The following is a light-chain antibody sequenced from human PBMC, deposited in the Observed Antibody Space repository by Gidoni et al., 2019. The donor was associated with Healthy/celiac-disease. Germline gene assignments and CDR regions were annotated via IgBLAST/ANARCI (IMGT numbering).Light chain of an antibody. J-gene: IGKJ2*01. CDR3: QQYYSTPYT. CDR1: QSVFYSSNNKNY. V-gene: IGKV4-1*01. Sequence: DIVMTQSTDSLAVSLGERATVNCKSSQSVFYSSNNKNYLAWYQQKPGQPPKLLINWASTRESGVPDRFSGSGSGTDFTLTISSLQAEDVAVYYCQQYYSTPYTLGQGTKLEIK. CDR2: WAS.